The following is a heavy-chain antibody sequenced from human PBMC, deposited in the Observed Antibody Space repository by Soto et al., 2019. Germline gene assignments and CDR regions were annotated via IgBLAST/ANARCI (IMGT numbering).Heavy chain of an antibody. D-gene: IGHD3-3*01. Sequence: EVQLLESGGGLVQPGGSLRLSCAASGFTFSSYAMSWVRQAPGKGLEWVSAISGSGGSTYYADSVKGRFTISRDNSENTLYLQMNSLRAEDTAVYYCAKGPIFGVVSRYGMDVWGQGTTVTVSS. V-gene: IGHV3-23*01. CDR1: GFTFSSYA. CDR2: ISGSGGST. CDR3: AKGPIFGVVSRYGMDV. J-gene: IGHJ6*02.